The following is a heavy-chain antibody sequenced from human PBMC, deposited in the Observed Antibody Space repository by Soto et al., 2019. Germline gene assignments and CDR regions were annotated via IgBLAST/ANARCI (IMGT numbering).Heavy chain of an antibody. CDR1: GGTFSSYA. D-gene: IGHD1-26*01. J-gene: IGHJ6*02. CDR2: IIPIFGTA. V-gene: IGHV1-69*13. Sequence: SVKVSCKASGGTFSSYAISWVRQAPGQGLEWMGGIIPIFGTANYAQKFQGRVTITADESTSTAYMELSSLRSEDTAVYYCASYGGDYTLNYGMDVWGQGTTVTVSS. CDR3: ASYGGDYTLNYGMDV.